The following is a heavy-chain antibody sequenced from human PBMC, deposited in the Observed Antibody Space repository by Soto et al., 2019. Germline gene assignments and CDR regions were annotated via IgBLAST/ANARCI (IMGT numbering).Heavy chain of an antibody. CDR3: ARPPYYYGSGSSPSDAFDI. D-gene: IGHD3-10*01. J-gene: IGHJ3*02. Sequence: ESLKISCKGSGYSFTSYWIGWVRQMPGKGLEWMGIIYPGDSDTRYSPSFQGQVTISADKSISTAYLQWSSLKASDTAMYYCARPPYYYGSGSSPSDAFDIWGQGTMVTVSS. CDR2: IYPGDSDT. CDR1: GYSFTSYW. V-gene: IGHV5-51*01.